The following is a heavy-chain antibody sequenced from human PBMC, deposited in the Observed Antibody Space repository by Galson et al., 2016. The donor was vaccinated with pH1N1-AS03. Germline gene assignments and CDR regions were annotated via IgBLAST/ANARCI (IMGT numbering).Heavy chain of an antibody. CDR1: GFTFSNYW. J-gene: IGHJ4*02. D-gene: IGHD3-16*01. CDR2: ISSDGTKS. V-gene: IGHV3-74*01. CDR3: VRDRGGHAEC. Sequence: SLRLSCAASGFTFSNYWMHWIRQVPEKGLVWVSHISSDGTKSDYADSAKGRFTIYRDNAKNTLYLQMSSLAVEDTAVYYCVRDRGGHAECWGQGTLVSVSS.